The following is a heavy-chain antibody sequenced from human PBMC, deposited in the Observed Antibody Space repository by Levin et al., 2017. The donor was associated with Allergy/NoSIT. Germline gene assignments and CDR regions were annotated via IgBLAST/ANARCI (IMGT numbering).Heavy chain of an antibody. D-gene: IGHD6-19*01. Sequence: ETLSLTCAASGFTFSSYSMNWVRQAPGKGLEWVSSISSSSSYIYYADSVKGRFTISRDNAKNSLYLQMNSLRAEDTAVYYCARDPGAVAVEFDYWGQGTLVTVSS. CDR1: GFTFSSYS. CDR2: ISSSSSYI. J-gene: IGHJ4*02. V-gene: IGHV3-21*01. CDR3: ARDPGAVAVEFDY.